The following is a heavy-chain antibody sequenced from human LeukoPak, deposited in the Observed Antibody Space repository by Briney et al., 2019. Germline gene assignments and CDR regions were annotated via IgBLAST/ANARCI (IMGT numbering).Heavy chain of an antibody. D-gene: IGHD1-26*01. J-gene: IGHJ4*02. CDR1: GFTFSSYG. CDR2: IHYVGSNK. Sequence: GGSLRLSCSASGFTFSSYGMHWVRQAPGKGLEWVSSIHYVGSNKYYVDSVKGRFTISRDNSKNTLYLQMNSLRAEDTAVYYCARSNLSGSYGREGIGFNYYFDYWGQGTLVTVSS. V-gene: IGHV3-30*02. CDR3: ARSNLSGSYGREGIGFNYYFDY.